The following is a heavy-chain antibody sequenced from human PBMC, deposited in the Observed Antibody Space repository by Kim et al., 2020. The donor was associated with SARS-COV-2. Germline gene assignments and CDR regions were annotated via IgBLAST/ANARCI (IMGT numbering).Heavy chain of an antibody. D-gene: IGHD6-19*01. V-gene: IGHV3-33*05. CDR1: GFTFSSYG. CDR2: ISYDGSNK. J-gene: IGHJ6*01. CDR3: ARRIAVAGTLAYYYYYG. Sequence: GGSLRLSCAASGFTFSSYGMHWVRQAPGKGLEWVAVISYDGSNKYYADSEKGRFTISRDNSKNTLYLQMNSLRAEDTAVYYCARRIAVAGTLAYYYYYG.